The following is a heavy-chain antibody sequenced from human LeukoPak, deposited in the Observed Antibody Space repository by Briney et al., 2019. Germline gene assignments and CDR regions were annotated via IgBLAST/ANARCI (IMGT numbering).Heavy chain of an antibody. J-gene: IGHJ3*02. Sequence: SETLSLTCTVSGYSISSGYYWGWIRQPPGKGLEWIGSIYHSGSTYYNPSLKSRVTISVDTSKNQFSLKLSSVTAADTAVYYCARVRGGQQLVKAMGAAFDIWGQGTMVTVSS. CDR3: ARVRGGQQLVKAMGAAFDI. V-gene: IGHV4-38-2*02. CDR1: GYSISSGYY. D-gene: IGHD6-13*01. CDR2: IYHSGST.